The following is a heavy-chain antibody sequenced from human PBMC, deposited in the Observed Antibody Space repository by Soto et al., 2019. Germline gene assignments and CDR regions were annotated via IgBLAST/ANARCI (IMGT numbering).Heavy chain of an antibody. CDR2: VYPSDSRT. Sequence: LGESLKISCQASGYSFTSYWIAWVRQMPGRGLEWMGIVYPSDSRTTYSPSFQGQVTISADKSIATAYLHWSSLKASDTAMYYCARGPFVVGVPIFYMDVWGNGTTVTVSS. J-gene: IGHJ6*03. V-gene: IGHV5-51*01. CDR1: GYSFTSYW. CDR3: ARGPFVVGVPIFYMDV. D-gene: IGHD3-10*01.